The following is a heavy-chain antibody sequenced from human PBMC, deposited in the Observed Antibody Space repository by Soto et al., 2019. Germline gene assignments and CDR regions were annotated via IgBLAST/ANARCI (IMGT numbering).Heavy chain of an antibody. V-gene: IGHV1-46*03. CDR1: GYIFTSYY. Sequence: ASVKVSCKASGYIFTSYYIHWVRQAPGQGLEWMGWINPFDGSRMFAQSFQGRVTMTRDTSTSTVYMEMSSLSFEDTAVYYCSRVDPGETSPFAHWGQGTLFTV. D-gene: IGHD3-16*01. J-gene: IGHJ4*02. CDR3: SRVDPGETSPFAH. CDR2: INPFDGSR.